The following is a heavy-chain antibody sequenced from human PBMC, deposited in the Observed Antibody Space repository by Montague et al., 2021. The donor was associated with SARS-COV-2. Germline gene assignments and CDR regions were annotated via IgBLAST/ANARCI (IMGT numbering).Heavy chain of an antibody. V-gene: IGHV3-11*06. CDR3: VSHIAAAGIDY. D-gene: IGHD6-13*01. J-gene: IGHJ4*02. Sequence: SLRLSCAASGFTFSDYYMSWIRQAPGKGLEWVSYISSSSSYTNYADSVKGRFTISRDNAKNSLYLQMNSLRAKDTAVYYCVSHIAAAGIDYWGQGTLVTVSS. CDR1: GFTFSDYY. CDR2: ISSSSSYT.